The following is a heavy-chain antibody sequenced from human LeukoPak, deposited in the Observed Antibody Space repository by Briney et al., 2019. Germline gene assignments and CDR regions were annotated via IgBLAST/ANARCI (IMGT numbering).Heavy chain of an antibody. J-gene: IGHJ3*02. CDR3: VKDMSGDYGGTGDAFDI. Sequence: GGSLRLSCAASGFTSSSYAMNWVRQAPGKGLEWVSAICGSCSSRYYADSVKGRFTISRDNSENTLYLQMNSLRAEDTAVYYCVKDMSGDYGGTGDAFDIWGQGTMVTVSS. V-gene: IGHV3-23*01. D-gene: IGHD4-17*01. CDR2: ICGSCSSR. CDR1: GFTSSSYA.